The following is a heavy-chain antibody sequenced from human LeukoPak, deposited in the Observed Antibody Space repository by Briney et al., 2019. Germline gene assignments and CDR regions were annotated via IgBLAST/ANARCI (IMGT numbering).Heavy chain of an antibody. CDR3: ARDLTGTLDY. CDR2: IYYSGST. J-gene: IGHJ4*02. D-gene: IGHD1-1*01. CDR1: GGSISSGGYY. Sequence: SETLSLTCTVSGGSISSGGYYWSWIRQHPGKGLEWIGYIYYSGSTYYNPSLKSRVTISVDTSKNQFSLKLSSVTAADTAVYYCARDLTGTLDYWGQGTLVTVSS. V-gene: IGHV4-31*03.